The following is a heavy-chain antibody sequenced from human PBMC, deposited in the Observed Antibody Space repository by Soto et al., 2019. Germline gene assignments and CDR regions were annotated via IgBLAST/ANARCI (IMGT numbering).Heavy chain of an antibody. V-gene: IGHV3-23*01. CDR2: ISGSGGST. J-gene: IGHJ6*02. CDR3: AKEGWEGYGIDV. CDR1: GFTFSNYA. Sequence: EVQLLESGGGLVQPGGSLRLSCAASGFTFSNYAMSWVRQAPGKGLEWVSTISGSGGSTYHADSVKGRFTISRDDSRNTLDWQMNSRGAEDTAVSYWAKEGWEGYGIDVWGQGTTVTVSS. D-gene: IGHD1-26*01.